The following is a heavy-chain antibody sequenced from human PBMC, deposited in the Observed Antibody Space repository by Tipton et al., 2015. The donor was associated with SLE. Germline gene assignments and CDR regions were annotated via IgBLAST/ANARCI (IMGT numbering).Heavy chain of an antibody. D-gene: IGHD5-12*01. J-gene: IGHJ4*02. CDR2: IYYSGST. CDR3: ARGNQHSGYDGFDY. CDR1: GDSISSSSYY. Sequence: TLSLTCTVSGDSISSSSYYWGWCRQPPGKGLEWIGSIYYSGSTYYNPSLKSRVTISVDTSKNQVSLKLSSVTAADTAIYYCARGNQHSGYDGFDYWGQGTLVTVSS. V-gene: IGHV4-39*07.